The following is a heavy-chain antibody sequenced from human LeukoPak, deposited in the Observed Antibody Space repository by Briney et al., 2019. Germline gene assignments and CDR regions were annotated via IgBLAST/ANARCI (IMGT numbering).Heavy chain of an antibody. V-gene: IGHV3-23*01. CDR3: AKGRCSGPGCDSFDY. CDR1: GLVFGKYA. CDR2: ISDDSSFT. Sequence: GGYLRLSCAASGLVFGKYAMAWVRQAPGKGLECVSIISDDSSFTYYLDSVKGRSTIFRDNSKNTLYLHMNSLKAEDTAVYYCAKGRCSGPGCDSFDYWGQGTLVTVSS. D-gene: IGHD5-12*01. J-gene: IGHJ4*02.